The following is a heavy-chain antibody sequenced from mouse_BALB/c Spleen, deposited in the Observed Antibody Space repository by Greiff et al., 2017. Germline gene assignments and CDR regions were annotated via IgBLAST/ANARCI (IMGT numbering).Heavy chain of an antibody. CDR2: ISDGGSYT. J-gene: IGHJ2*01. Sequence: EVKLVESGGGLVQPGGSRKLSCAASGFTFSDYYMYWVRQTPEKRLEWVATISDGGSYTYYPDSVKGRFTISRDNAKNNLYLQMSSLKSEDTAMYYCARGDGYYDYWGQGTTLTVSS. V-gene: IGHV5-4*02. CDR3: ARGDGYYDY. CDR1: GFTFSDYY. D-gene: IGHD2-3*01.